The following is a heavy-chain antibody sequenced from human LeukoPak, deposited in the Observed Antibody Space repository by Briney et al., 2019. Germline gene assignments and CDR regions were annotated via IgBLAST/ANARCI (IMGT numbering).Heavy chain of an antibody. Sequence: GGSLRLSCAASGFTFSSYWMSWIRQAPGKGLEWVSYISSSGSTIYYADSVKGRFTISRDNAKNSLYLQMNSLRAEDTAVYYCARDRGVRGFYSMDVWGQGTTVTVSS. V-gene: IGHV3-11*01. CDR1: GFTFSSYW. J-gene: IGHJ6*02. CDR3: ARDRGVRGFYSMDV. CDR2: ISSSGSTI. D-gene: IGHD3-10*01.